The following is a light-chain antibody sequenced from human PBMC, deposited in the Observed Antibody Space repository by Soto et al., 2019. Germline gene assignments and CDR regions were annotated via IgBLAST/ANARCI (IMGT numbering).Light chain of an antibody. CDR1: QSVSSSY. J-gene: IGKJ1*01. CDR2: GAS. CDR3: QQYCNSPQT. V-gene: IGKV3-20*01. Sequence: EIVLTQSPGTLSLSPGERATLSCRASQSVSSSYLAWYQQKPDQAPRLLISGASSRATGIPDRFSGSGSGTDFTLTISRLEPEDFAVYYCQQYCNSPQTFGQGTKVEIK.